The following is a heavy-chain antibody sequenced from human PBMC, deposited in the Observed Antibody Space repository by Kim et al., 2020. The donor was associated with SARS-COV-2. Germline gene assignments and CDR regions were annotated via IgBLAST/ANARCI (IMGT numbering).Heavy chain of an antibody. V-gene: IGHV3-30*02. J-gene: IGHJ4*02. CDR3: AKDLFDSSGLDY. Sequence: FYGDPVKGRFTISRDNSQRTLHLQMNSLTDADTAVYYCAKDLFDSSGLDYWGQGTLVTVSS. D-gene: IGHD3-22*01.